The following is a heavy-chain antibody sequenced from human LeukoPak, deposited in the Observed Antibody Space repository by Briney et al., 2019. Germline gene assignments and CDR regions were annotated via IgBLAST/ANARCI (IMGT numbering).Heavy chain of an antibody. D-gene: IGHD6-19*01. CDR1: GYTLTGYY. Sequence: ASVKVSCKASGYTLTGYYMHWVRQAPGQGLEWMGRINPNSGGTNYAQKFQGRVTMTRDTSISTAYMELSRLRSDDTAVYYCARDDSSGPYYYYMDVWGKGTTVTVSS. CDR2: INPNSGGT. V-gene: IGHV1-2*06. CDR3: ARDDSSGPYYYYMDV. J-gene: IGHJ6*03.